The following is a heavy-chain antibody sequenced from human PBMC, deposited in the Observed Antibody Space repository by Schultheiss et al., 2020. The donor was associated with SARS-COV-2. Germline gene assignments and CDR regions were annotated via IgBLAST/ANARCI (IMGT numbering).Heavy chain of an antibody. V-gene: IGHV3-11*04. CDR3: AKEGFSWIQLWLLPYYYYGMDV. D-gene: IGHD5-18*01. CDR1: GFTVSSNY. CDR2: ISSSGTTI. Sequence: GGSLRLSCAASGFTVSSNYMSWVRQAPGKGLEWVSYISSSGTTIYYADSVKGRFTISRDNAKKSLYLQMNSLRAEDTAVYYCAKEGFSWIQLWLLPYYYYGMDVWGQGTTVTVSS. J-gene: IGHJ6*02.